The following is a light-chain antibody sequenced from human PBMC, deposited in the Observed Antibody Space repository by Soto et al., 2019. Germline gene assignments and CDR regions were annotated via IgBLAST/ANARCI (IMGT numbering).Light chain of an antibody. V-gene: IGLV2-8*01. CDR1: SSDVGGYNY. CDR2: DVS. J-gene: IGLJ1*01. CDR3: SSYAGSNNFDD. Sequence: QSVLTQPASVSGSPGQSITISCTGTSSDVGGYNYVSWYQQHPGKAPKLMISDVSKRPSGVPDRFSGSKSGNTASLTVSGLQAEDEAYYYCSSYAGSNNFDDFGTGTKVTVL.